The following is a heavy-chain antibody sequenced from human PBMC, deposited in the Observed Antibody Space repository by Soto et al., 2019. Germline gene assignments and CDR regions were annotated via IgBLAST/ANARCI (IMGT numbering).Heavy chain of an antibody. D-gene: IGHD1-20*01. Sequence: QLQLQESGPGLVKPSETLSLTCTVSGGSINSSNYYWGCIRQPPGKGLEWIGSIYYSGSTYYNPPLKSRVTISVDTSKNQLPLRLSSVTAADTAVYYCARLDTDNFADPWGQGTLVTVSS. CDR2: IYYSGST. CDR3: ARLDTDNFADP. J-gene: IGHJ5*02. CDR1: GGSINSSNYY. V-gene: IGHV4-39*01.